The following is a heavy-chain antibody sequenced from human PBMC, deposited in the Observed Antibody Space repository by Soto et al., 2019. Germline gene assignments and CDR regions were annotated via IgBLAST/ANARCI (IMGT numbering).Heavy chain of an antibody. V-gene: IGHV3-23*01. CDR3: AKVGITGKGRGGQNYYYYYGMDV. D-gene: IGHD1-20*01. Sequence: GGSLRLSCAASGFTFSSYAMSWVRQAPGKGLEWVSAISGSGGSTYYADSVKGRFTISRDNSKNTLYLQMNSLRAEDTAVYYCAKVGITGKGRGGQNYYYYYGMDVWGQGTTVTVSS. J-gene: IGHJ6*02. CDR1: GFTFSSYA. CDR2: ISGSGGST.